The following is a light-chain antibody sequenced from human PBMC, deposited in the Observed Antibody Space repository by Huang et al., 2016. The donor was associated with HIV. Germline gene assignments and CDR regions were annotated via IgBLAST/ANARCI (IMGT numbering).Light chain of an antibody. CDR2: DAS. J-gene: IGKJ3*01. V-gene: IGKV3-11*01. Sequence: DIVLTQSPATLSLSPRERATLSCRASQSISNYLAWYQQKPGQAPRLLIYDASNRGTGIPARFSGSGSGTDFSLTISSLEPEDFAVYYCQQRSNWPAGTFGPGTKVDIK. CDR1: QSISNY. CDR3: QQRSNWPAGT.